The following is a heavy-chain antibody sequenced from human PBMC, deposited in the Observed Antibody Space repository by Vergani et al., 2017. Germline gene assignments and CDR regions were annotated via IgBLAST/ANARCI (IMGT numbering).Heavy chain of an antibody. Sequence: VQLLESGGGLVQPGRSLRLSCAASGFTFSSYGMHWVRQAPGKGLEWVAVISYDGSNKYYADSVKGRFTISRDNSKNTLYLQMNSLRAEDTAVYYCARDGISYGSTTIDYWGQGTLVTVSS. CDR1: GFTFSSYG. CDR3: ARDGISYGSTTIDY. CDR2: ISYDGSNK. D-gene: IGHD5-18*01. V-gene: IGHV3-30*03. J-gene: IGHJ4*02.